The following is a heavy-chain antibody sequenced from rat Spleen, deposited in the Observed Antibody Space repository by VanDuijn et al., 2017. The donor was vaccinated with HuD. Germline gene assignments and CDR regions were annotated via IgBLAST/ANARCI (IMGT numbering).Heavy chain of an antibody. J-gene: IGHJ2*01. CDR2: ISNGGGNT. CDR3: ASNGFLSFDY. V-gene: IGHV5S23*01. CDR1: GLTFSNYY. D-gene: IGHD1-3*01. Sequence: EVQLVGSGGGLVQPGRSLKLSCAASGLTFSNYYMAWVRQAPTKGLEWVASISNGGGNTYYRDSVKGRFTISRDNAKSTLYLQMDSLRSEDTAIYYCASNGFLSFDYWGQGVMVTVSS.